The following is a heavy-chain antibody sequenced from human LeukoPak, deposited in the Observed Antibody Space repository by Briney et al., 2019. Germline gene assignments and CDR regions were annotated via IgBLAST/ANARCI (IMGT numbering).Heavy chain of an antibody. V-gene: IGHV4-38-2*02. D-gene: IGHD5-18*01. J-gene: IGHJ4*02. Sequence: SETLSLTCTVSSGSITGYYWGWIRQPPGKGLEWIGSIYHSGSTYYNPSLKSRVTISVDTSKNQFSLKLSSVTAADTAVYYCARTTGRGYSYGLFDYWGQGTLVTVSS. CDR1: SGSITGYY. CDR3: ARTTGRGYSYGLFDY. CDR2: IYHSGST.